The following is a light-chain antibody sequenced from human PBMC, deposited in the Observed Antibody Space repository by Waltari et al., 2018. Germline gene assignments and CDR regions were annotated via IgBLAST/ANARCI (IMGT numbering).Light chain of an antibody. CDR1: QNIDGF. V-gene: IGKV1-39*01. CDR2: AAS. J-gene: IGKJ2*01. CDR3: QQSYSTPLYS. Sequence: DIQMTQSPSSMSASVGDRVTITCRASQNIDGFLIWYQHKPGKAPKLLIYAASTLQSGVSSRFTGSGSGTYFTLSITSLQPEDVATYYCQQSYSTPLYSFDQGTKLEIK.